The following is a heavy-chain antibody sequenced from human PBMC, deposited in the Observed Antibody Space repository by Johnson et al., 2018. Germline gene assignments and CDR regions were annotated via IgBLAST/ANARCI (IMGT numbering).Heavy chain of an antibody. V-gene: IGHV4-59*01. CDR2: IDYSGST. J-gene: IGHJ6*03. D-gene: IGHD3-16*01. Sequence: QVQLQESGPGLVKPSEPLALTCTVSGGSISSYYWSWIRQPPGKGLEWIGYIDYSGSTTHNPSLKSRVTISVDTSTNQFSLKLSSVPAADTAVYYCARVIRSPHDYYYYSYMDGWGQGTTVTVSS. CDR1: GGSISSYY. CDR3: ARVIRSPHDYYYYSYMDG.